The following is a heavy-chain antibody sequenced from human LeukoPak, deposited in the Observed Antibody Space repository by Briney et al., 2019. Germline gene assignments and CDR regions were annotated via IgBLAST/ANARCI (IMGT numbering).Heavy chain of an antibody. D-gene: IGHD3-3*01. J-gene: IGHJ6*03. CDR1: GGSISSSSYY. V-gene: IGHV4-61*05. Sequence: SETLSLTCTVSGGSISSSSYYWGWIRQPPGKGLEWIGYIYYSGSTNYNPSLKSRVTMSVDTSKKQFSLKLSSVTAADTAVYYCARAGDFWSGYPSRNYMDVWGKGTTVTVSS. CDR2: IYYSGST. CDR3: ARAGDFWSGYPSRNYMDV.